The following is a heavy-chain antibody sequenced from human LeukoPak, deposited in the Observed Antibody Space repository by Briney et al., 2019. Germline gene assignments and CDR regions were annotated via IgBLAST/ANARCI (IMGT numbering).Heavy chain of an antibody. D-gene: IGHD6-19*01. V-gene: IGHV1-46*01. CDR1: GYTFTSYY. CDR2: INPSGGST. Sequence: GASVKVSCKASGYTFTSYYMHWVRQAPGQGLDWMGIINPSGGSTSYARKFQGRVTMTRDTSTSTVYMELSSLRSEDTAVYYCARERAVLDAFDIWGQGTMVTVSS. CDR3: ARERAVLDAFDI. J-gene: IGHJ3*02.